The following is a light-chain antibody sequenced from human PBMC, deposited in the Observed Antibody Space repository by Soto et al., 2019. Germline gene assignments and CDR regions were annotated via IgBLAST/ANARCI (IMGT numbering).Light chain of an antibody. V-gene: IGKV3-20*01. J-gene: IGKJ1*01. CDR3: QQYGSSLTWT. CDR2: AAS. Sequence: EVVLTQSPGTVSWSPGERVTLSCRASQSVISNYLAWYQQRPGQAPRLLIYAASSRATGIPDRFSGSGSGTDLPLSISRLEPEDFAVYYCQQYGSSLTWTFGQGTKVE. CDR1: QSVISNY.